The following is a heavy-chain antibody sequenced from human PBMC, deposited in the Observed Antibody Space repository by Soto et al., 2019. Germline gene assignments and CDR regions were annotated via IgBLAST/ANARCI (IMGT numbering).Heavy chain of an antibody. CDR3: ARGVQRMATITRFDY. Sequence: SETLSLTCTVSGASISSYYSVNSDYWSWIRQPPGKGLEWIGYIYYTGTTNYNPSLESRVSFSVDTSKNQLSLKMNSVTAADTAVYYCARGVQRMATITRFDYWGQGTLVTVLL. V-gene: IGHV4-61*01. D-gene: IGHD5-12*01. J-gene: IGHJ4*02. CDR1: GASISSYYSVNSDY. CDR2: IYYTGTT.